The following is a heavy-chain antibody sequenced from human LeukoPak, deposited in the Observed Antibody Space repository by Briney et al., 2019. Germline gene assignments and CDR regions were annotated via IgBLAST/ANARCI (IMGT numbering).Heavy chain of an antibody. CDR3: AKGQYYYDSSGYNWFDP. V-gene: IGHV3-23*01. Sequence: GVSLRLSCAASGFTFSSYAMSWVRQAPGKGLEWVSAISGSGGSTYYADSVKGRFTISRDNSKNTLYLQMNSPRAEDTAVYYCAKGQYYYDSSGYNWFDPWGQGTLVTVAS. CDR2: ISGSGGST. CDR1: GFTFSSYA. D-gene: IGHD3-22*01. J-gene: IGHJ5*02.